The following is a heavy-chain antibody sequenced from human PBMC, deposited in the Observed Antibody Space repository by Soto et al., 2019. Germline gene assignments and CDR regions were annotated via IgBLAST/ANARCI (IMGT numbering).Heavy chain of an antibody. J-gene: IGHJ4*02. V-gene: IGHV4-31*03. D-gene: IGHD2-2*01. CDR3: ARSSTSANYFDY. CDR1: GGSISSGGYY. Sequence: QVQLQESGPGLVKPSQTLSLTCTVSGGSISSGGYYWSWIRQHPGKGLEWIGYIYYSGSTYYNPSLKSRVTISVDTSKNHFSLKLNSVTAADTAVYYCARSSTSANYFDYWCQGTLVTVSS. CDR2: IYYSGST.